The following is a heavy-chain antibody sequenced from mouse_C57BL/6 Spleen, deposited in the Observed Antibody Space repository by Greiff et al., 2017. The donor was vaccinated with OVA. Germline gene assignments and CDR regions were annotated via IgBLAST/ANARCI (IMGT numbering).Heavy chain of an antibody. J-gene: IGHJ4*01. CDR2: ISSGSSTI. V-gene: IGHV5-17*01. Sequence: EVQGVESGGGLVKPGGSLKLSCAASGFTFSDYGMHWVRQAPEKGLEWVAYISSGSSTIYYADTVTGRFTISRDNAKNTLFLQMTSLRSEDTAMYYCARGGHYGYDGYAMDYWGQGTSVTVSS. CDR3: ARGGHYGYDGYAMDY. CDR1: GFTFSDYG. D-gene: IGHD2-2*01.